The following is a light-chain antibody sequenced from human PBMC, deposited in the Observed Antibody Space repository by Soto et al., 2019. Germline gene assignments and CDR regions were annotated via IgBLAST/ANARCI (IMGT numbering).Light chain of an antibody. CDR2: GAS. CDR3: QQYGSSPQT. V-gene: IGKV3-20*01. Sequence: EIVLTQAPGTLSLSPGERATLSCRASQSVSSSYLAWYQQKPGQAPRLLIYGASSRATGSPDRFSGSGSGTDFTLTISRLEPDDFAVYYCQQYGSSPQTFGQGTRWIS. J-gene: IGKJ1*01. CDR1: QSVSSSY.